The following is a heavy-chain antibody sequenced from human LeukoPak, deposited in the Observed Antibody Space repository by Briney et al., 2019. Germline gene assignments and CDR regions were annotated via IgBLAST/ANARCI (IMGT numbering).Heavy chain of an antibody. Sequence: GFLRLSCAASGFTFSSYSMNWVRQAPGRGLEWVSSISSSSSYIYYADSVKGRFTISRDNAKNSLYLRMNSLRAEDTAVYYCARDPLPMIAARRGTWFDPWGQGTLVTVSS. V-gene: IGHV3-21*01. D-gene: IGHD6-6*01. CDR3: ARDPLPMIAARRGTWFDP. CDR2: ISSSSSYI. J-gene: IGHJ5*02. CDR1: GFTFSSYS.